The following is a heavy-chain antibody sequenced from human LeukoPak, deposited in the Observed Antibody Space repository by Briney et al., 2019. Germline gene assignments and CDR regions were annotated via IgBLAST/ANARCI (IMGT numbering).Heavy chain of an antibody. J-gene: IGHJ4*02. V-gene: IGHV3-23*01. CDR3: AKGSTVTTLGFDY. CDR2: ISGSGGST. Sequence: PGGSLRLPCAASGFTFSSYAMSWVRQAPGKGLEWVSAISGSGGSTYYADSVKGRFTISRDNSKNTLYLQMNSLRAEDTAVYYCAKGSTVTTLGFDYWGQGTLVTVSS. CDR1: GFTFSSYA. D-gene: IGHD4-17*01.